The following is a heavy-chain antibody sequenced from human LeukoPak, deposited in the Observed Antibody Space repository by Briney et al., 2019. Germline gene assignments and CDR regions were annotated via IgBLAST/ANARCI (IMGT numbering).Heavy chain of an antibody. CDR2: MNPNSGNT. CDR3: ARSLTNYYDSSGWADY. J-gene: IGHJ4*02. D-gene: IGHD3-22*01. Sequence: ASVKVSCKASGYTSTSYDINWVRQATGQGLEWMGWMNPNSGNTGYAQKFQGRVTMTRNTSISTAYMELSSLRSEDTAVYYCARSLTNYYDSSGWADYWGQGTLVTVSS. V-gene: IGHV1-8*01. CDR1: GYTSTSYD.